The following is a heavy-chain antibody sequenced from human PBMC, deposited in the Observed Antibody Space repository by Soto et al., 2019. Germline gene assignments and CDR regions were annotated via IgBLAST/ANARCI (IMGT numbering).Heavy chain of an antibody. CDR3: ARSRDWFDT. Sequence: QVHLQESGPGLVKPSQTLSLTCTVSGGSISSGGFYWSWIRQHPGKGLDWIGYIYYSGSTYYNPSLHSRISISLDTSKSQFYLKLSSVTSADTVVYYCARSRDWFDTWGPGTEVSVSS. CDR2: IYYSGST. D-gene: IGHD6-13*01. V-gene: IGHV4-31*03. J-gene: IGHJ5*02. CDR1: GGSISSGGFY.